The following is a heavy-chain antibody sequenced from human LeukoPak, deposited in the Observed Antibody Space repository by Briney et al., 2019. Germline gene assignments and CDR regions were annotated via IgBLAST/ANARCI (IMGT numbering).Heavy chain of an antibody. D-gene: IGHD3-10*01. CDR2: ISSSSSYI. V-gene: IGHV3-21*01. CDR3: ASLLWFGDDAFDI. CDR1: GFTFSSYS. Sequence: PGGSLRLSCAASGFTFSSYSLNWLRQAPGKGLEWVSSISSSSSYIYYADSVKGRCTISRDNAKNSLYLQMNSLRAEDTAVYYCASLLWFGDDAFDIWGQGTMVTVSS. J-gene: IGHJ3*02.